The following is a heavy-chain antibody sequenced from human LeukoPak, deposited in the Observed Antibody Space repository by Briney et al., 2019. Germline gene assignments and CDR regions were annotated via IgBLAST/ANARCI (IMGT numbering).Heavy chain of an antibody. CDR3: ATQPRNSNWYYFDN. CDR1: GFSVSNNY. D-gene: IGHD2/OR15-2a*01. V-gene: IGHV3-66*01. CDR2: IYSGGST. J-gene: IGHJ4*02. Sequence: GGSLRLSCAASGFSVSNNYMNWVRQAPGKGLEWVSVIYSGGSTYYADSVKGRFSISRDNSKNTVYLQMNSLRAEDTAVHHCATQPRNSNWYYFDNWGQGTLVTVSS.